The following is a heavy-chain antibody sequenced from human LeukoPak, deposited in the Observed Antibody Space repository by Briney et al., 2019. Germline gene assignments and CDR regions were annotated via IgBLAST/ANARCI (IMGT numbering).Heavy chain of an antibody. Sequence: SGGSLRLSCAASGFTFSYYSMNWVRQAPGKGLEWISYSNTDGTIYYADSVKGRFTISRDNAKNSLYLQMNSLRAEDTAVYYCARGEWELQYWGQGTLVTVSS. J-gene: IGHJ4*02. D-gene: IGHD1-26*01. CDR3: ARGEWELQY. CDR1: GFTFSYYS. CDR2: SNTDGTI. V-gene: IGHV3-48*01.